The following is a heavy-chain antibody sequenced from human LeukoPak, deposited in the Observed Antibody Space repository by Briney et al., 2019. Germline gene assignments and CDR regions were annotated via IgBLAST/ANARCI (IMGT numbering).Heavy chain of an antibody. CDR3: ARDRSGSYASSDY. CDR1: GFTVSSNY. CDR2: IYSGGST. J-gene: IGHJ4*02. D-gene: IGHD1-26*01. Sequence: GGSLRLSCAASGFTVSSNYMSWVRQAPGKGLEWVSVIYSGGSTYYADSVKGRFTISRDNSKNTLYLQMNSLRAEDTAVYYCARDRSGSYASSDYWGQGTLVTVSS. V-gene: IGHV3-53*01.